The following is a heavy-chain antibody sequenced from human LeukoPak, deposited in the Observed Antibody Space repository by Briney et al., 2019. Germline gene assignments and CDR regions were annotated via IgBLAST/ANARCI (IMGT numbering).Heavy chain of an antibody. CDR1: GFTFSNAW. CDR2: SRNKANSYTT. V-gene: IGHV3-72*01. J-gene: IGHJ4*02. D-gene: IGHD5-24*01. Sequence: GGSLRLSCADSGFTFSNAWMSWVRQAPGKGLEWVGRSRNKANSYTTDYAASVKGRFTISRDDSKNSLSLQMNSLETEDTAVYYCAKDDAWLQYNDWGQGTLVTVSS. CDR3: AKDDAWLQYND.